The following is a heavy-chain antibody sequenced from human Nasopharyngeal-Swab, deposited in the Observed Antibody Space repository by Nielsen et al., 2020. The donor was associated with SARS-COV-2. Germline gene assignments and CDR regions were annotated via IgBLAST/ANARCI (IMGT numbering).Heavy chain of an antibody. V-gene: IGHV4-59*01. J-gene: IGHJ3*02. D-gene: IGHD3-3*01. CDR3: ARGGGLGYYDFWSGYSQTSDAFDI. Sequence: SETLSLTCTVSGGSISSYYWSWIRQPPGKGLEWIGYIYYSGSTNYNPSLKSRVTISVDTSKNQFSLKLSSVTAADTAVYYCARGGGLGYYDFWSGYSQTSDAFDIWSQGTMDTVSS. CDR2: IYYSGST. CDR1: GGSISSYY.